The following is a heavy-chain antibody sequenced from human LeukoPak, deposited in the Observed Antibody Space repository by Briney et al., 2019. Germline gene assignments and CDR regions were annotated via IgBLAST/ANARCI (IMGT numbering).Heavy chain of an antibody. CDR2: IKPDGSEK. J-gene: IGHJ4*02. CDR3: AKDRDSNWYPYFEY. CDR1: GFTFSNAW. Sequence: GGSLRLSCAASGFTFSNAWMNWVRQAPGKGLEWVTNIKPDGSEKYYVDSVKGRFTISRDNSRNSLYLDINNLRTEDTAIYYCAKDRDSNWYPYFEYWGQGTLITVSS. D-gene: IGHD4-11*01. V-gene: IGHV3-7*03.